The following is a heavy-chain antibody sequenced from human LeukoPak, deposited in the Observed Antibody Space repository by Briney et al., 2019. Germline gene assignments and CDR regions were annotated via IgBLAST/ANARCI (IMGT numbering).Heavy chain of an antibody. CDR2: ISSSSSYI. V-gene: IGHV3-21*01. J-gene: IGHJ6*03. Sequence: GGSLRLSCAASGFTFSSYSMNWVRQAPGKGLEWVSSISSSSSYIYYADSVKGRFTISRDNAKNSLYLQMNSLRAEDTAVYYCARDGLETFGGAGYYYMDVWGKGTTVTVSS. CDR3: ARDGLETFGGAGYYYMDV. D-gene: IGHD3-16*01. CDR1: GFTFSSYS.